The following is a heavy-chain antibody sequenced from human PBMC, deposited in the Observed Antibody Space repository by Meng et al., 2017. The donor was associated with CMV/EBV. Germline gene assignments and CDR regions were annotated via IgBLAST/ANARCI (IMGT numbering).Heavy chain of an antibody. V-gene: IGHV6-1*01. D-gene: IGHD5-24*01. CDR3: ARGRDRPYYYYGMDV. CDR2: TYYRSKWYN. Sequence: LRLSCAISGDSVASNSAAWNWIRQSPSRGLEWLGRTYYRSKWYNDYAVSVKSRITINPDTSKNQFSLQLNSVTPEDTAVYYCARGRDRPYYYYGMDVWGQGTTVTVSS. J-gene: IGHJ6*02. CDR1: GDSVASNSAA.